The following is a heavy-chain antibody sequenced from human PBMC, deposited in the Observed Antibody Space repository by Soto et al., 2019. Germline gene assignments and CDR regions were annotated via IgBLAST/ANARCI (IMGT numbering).Heavy chain of an antibody. CDR3: ARRPREASE. V-gene: IGHV3-11*01. CDR2: IGPSGSII. CDR1: GFTFSNYY. Sequence: QVQLVESGGGLVKPGGSLRLSCAASGFTFSNYYMTWIRQAPGRGLECLSYIGPSGSIIYYADSVKGRFTISRDNAKNSLYLQMNSLRADDTAVYYCARRPREASEWGQGTLVTVSS. J-gene: IGHJ4*02.